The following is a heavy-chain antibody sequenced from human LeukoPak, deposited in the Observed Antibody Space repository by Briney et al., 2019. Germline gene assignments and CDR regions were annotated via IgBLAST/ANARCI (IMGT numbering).Heavy chain of an antibody. J-gene: IGHJ5*02. D-gene: IGHD3-10*01. V-gene: IGHV4-39*07. CDR2: MYYSGST. Sequence: SDTLSLTCTVSGRSISRSGYYWGWIRHQPGKGLEWIGSMYYSGSTYYNPSLKSRVTISVDTSKNHFSLKLSSVTAADTAVYYCARDKGRGWFDPWGQGTLVTVSS. CDR3: ARDKGRGWFDP. CDR1: GRSISRSGYY.